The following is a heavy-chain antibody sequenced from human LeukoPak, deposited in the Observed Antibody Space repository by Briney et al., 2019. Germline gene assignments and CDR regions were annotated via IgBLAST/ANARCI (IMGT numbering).Heavy chain of an antibody. V-gene: IGHV4-59*01. D-gene: IGHD5-18*01. CDR1: GGSISSYY. CDR2: IYYSGST. J-gene: IGHJ4*02. Sequence: TSETLSLTCTVSGGSISSYYWSWIRQPPGKGLEWIGYIYYSGSTNYNPSLKSRVTISVDTSKNQFSLKLSSVTAADTAVYYCARQWIQLWPYFDYWGQGTLVTVSS. CDR3: ARQWIQLWPYFDY.